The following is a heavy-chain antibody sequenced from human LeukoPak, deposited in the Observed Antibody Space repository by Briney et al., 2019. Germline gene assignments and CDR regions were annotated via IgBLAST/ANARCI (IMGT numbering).Heavy chain of an antibody. J-gene: IGHJ4*02. Sequence: GGSLRLSCAASGLTVSSNYMTWVRQAPGKGLEWVSVMYTGGTTSYADSVKGRFTISRDNSKNTLFLQMDSLRVEDTAVYYCARGQLRAFDYWGQGTLVTVAS. D-gene: IGHD1-1*01. V-gene: IGHV3-53*01. CDR2: MYTGGTT. CDR1: GLTVSSNY. CDR3: ARGQLRAFDY.